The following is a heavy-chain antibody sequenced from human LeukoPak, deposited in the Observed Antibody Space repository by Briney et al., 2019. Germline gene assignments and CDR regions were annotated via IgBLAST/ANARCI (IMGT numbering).Heavy chain of an antibody. D-gene: IGHD3-22*01. J-gene: IGHJ4*02. CDR3: AKGSITLIVVAIRYYFDS. V-gene: IGHV3-23*01. CDR2: ISGNGDTT. CDR1: GFTFGNYA. Sequence: GGSLRLSCVASGFTFGNYAMTWVRQAPGKGLEWVAAISGNGDTTYYADSVKGRFTISRDNSRTTMYLQMNSLRAEDTALYYCAKGSITLIVVAIRYYFDSWGQGTLVAVSS.